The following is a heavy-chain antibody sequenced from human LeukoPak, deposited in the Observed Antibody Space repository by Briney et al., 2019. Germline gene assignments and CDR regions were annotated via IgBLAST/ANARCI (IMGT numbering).Heavy chain of an antibody. D-gene: IGHD6-13*01. V-gene: IGHV1-8*01. J-gene: IGHJ5*02. Sequence: ASVKVSCKASGYTFTSYDINWVRQATGQGLEWMGWMNPNSGNTGYAQKFQGRVTMTRNTSISTAYMELSSLRSEDTGVYYCARRRIAANHNWFDPWGQGTLVTVSS. CDR2: MNPNSGNT. CDR3: ARRRIAANHNWFDP. CDR1: GYTFTSYD.